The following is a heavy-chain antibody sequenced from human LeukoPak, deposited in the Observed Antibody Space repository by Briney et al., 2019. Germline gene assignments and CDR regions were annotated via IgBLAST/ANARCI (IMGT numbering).Heavy chain of an antibody. D-gene: IGHD2-15*01. CDR1: GYTFTGYY. Sequence: AASVKVSCKASGYTFTGYYMHWVRQAPGQGLEWMGWINPNSGGTNYAQKFQGRVTMTRDTSISTAYMELSRLRSDDTAVYYCARERTLTSCYDYWGQGTLVTVSP. V-gene: IGHV1-2*02. J-gene: IGHJ4*02. CDR3: ARERTLTSCYDY. CDR2: INPNSGGT.